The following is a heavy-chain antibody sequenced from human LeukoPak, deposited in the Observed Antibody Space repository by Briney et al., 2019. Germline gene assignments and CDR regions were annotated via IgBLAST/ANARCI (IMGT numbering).Heavy chain of an antibody. V-gene: IGHV3-23*01. J-gene: IGHJ4*01. CDR1: GFTFSSYA. D-gene: IGHD6-19*01. CDR2: IFGSGGST. CDR3: AKGIYSSGWSYFDY. Sequence: GGSLRLSCAASGFTFSSYAMYWVRQAPGKGLEWVSGIFGSGGSTHYADSVKGRFTISRDNSKNTLYLQMNSLRAEDTAVYYCAKGIYSSGWSYFDYWGHGTLVTVSS.